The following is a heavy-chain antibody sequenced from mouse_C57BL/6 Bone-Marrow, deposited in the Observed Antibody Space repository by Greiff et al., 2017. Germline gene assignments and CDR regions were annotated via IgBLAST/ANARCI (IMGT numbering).Heavy chain of an antibody. Sequence: VQLQQSGAELVRPGTSVKMSCKASGYTFTNYWIGWAKQRPGHGLEWIGDNYPGGGYTNYNEKFKGKATLTADKSSSTAYMQFSSLTSEDSAIYYCARSPPYYYGSSYGWYFDVWGTGTTVTVSS. D-gene: IGHD1-1*01. J-gene: IGHJ1*03. V-gene: IGHV1-63*01. CDR2: NYPGGGYT. CDR3: ARSPPYYYGSSYGWYFDV. CDR1: GYTFTNYW.